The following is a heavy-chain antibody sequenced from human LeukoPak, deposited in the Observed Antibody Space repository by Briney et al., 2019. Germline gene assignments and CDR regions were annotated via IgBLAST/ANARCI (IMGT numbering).Heavy chain of an antibody. Sequence: SVKVSCKASGYTFTSYDINWVRQATGQGLECMGWRSPNSGNTGYAQKFQGRVTMTRNTSISTAYMELSSLRSADTAVYYCASDNSVRDEAWWFNPWGQGTLVTVSS. J-gene: IGHJ5*02. D-gene: IGHD5-24*01. V-gene: IGHV1-8*01. CDR3: ASDNSVRDEAWWFNP. CDR1: GYTFTSYD. CDR2: RSPNSGNT.